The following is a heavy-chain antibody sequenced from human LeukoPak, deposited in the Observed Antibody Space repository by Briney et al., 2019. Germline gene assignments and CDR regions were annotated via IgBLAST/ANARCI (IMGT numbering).Heavy chain of an antibody. V-gene: IGHV1-18*01. J-gene: IGHJ3*02. Sequence: ASVKVSCKASGYTFTSYGVSWVRQAPGQGLEWMGWISAYNGNTNYAQNFQDRVTMTTDTSTGTAYMELSSLRSEDTAVYYCARGMATAILRGSFDIWGQGTVVTVSS. CDR2: ISAYNGNT. CDR3: ARGMATAILRGSFDI. D-gene: IGHD5-24*01. CDR1: GYTFTSYG.